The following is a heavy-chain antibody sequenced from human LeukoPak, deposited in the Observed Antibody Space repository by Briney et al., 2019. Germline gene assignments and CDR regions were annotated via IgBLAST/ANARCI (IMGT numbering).Heavy chain of an antibody. CDR3: AKAGPYYDILTGALPSVPYFDY. V-gene: IGHV3-9*01. Sequence: GGSLRLSCAASGFTFDDYAMHWVRQAPGKGLEWVSGISWNSGSIGYADSVKGRFTISRDNAKNSLYLQMNSLRAEDTALYYCAKAGPYYDILTGALPSVPYFDYWGQGTLVTVSS. D-gene: IGHD3-9*01. J-gene: IGHJ4*02. CDR1: GFTFDDYA. CDR2: ISWNSGSI.